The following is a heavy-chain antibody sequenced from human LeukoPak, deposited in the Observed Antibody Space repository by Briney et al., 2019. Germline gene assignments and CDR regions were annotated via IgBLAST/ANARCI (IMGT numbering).Heavy chain of an antibody. V-gene: IGHV3-74*01. Sequence: GGSLRLSCAASGFTFSSYWMHWVRQAPGKGLVWVSRINSDGSSTSYADSVKGRFTTSRDNAKNTLYLRMNSLRAEDTAVYYCARDDYGDYQFDYWGQGTLVTVSS. CDR1: GFTFSSYW. D-gene: IGHD4-17*01. J-gene: IGHJ4*02. CDR2: INSDGSST. CDR3: ARDDYGDYQFDY.